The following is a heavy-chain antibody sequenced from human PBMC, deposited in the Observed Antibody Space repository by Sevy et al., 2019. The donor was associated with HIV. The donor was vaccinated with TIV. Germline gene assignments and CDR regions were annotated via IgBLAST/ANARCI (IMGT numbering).Heavy chain of an antibody. D-gene: IGHD1-26*01. CDR1: GFSFGYYG. J-gene: IGHJ6*02. CDR2: ISHDGIHE. CDR3: ANAYSGSYSHSYLYALDV. V-gene: IGHV3-30*18. Sequence: GGSLRLSCIGSGFSFGYYGIHWVRQSPGKGLDWVALISHDGIHEYYADSVKGRFTISRDNSKNTVYLEMNSLRNEDTAIYFCANAYSGSYSHSYLYALDVWGQGTTVTVSS.